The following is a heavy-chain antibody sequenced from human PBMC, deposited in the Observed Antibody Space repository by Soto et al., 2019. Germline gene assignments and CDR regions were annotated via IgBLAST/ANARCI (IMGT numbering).Heavy chain of an antibody. J-gene: IGHJ6*02. CDR3: ARGGTIFGNEYYGMDV. V-gene: IGHV1-2*04. CDR1: GYTFTNYY. CDR2: INPNSGGT. Sequence: ASVKVSCKACGYTFTNYYMHWVRQAPGQGLEWMGWINPNSGGTNNAQKFQGWVTMTRDTSISTAYMEVSRLTSDDTAVYYCARGGTIFGNEYYGMDVWGQGTTVTVSS. D-gene: IGHD3-3*01.